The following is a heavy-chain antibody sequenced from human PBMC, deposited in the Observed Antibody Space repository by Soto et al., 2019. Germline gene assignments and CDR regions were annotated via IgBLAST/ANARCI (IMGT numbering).Heavy chain of an antibody. CDR3: ARHGIVVEDWFDP. V-gene: IGHV4-39*01. D-gene: IGHD2-2*01. J-gene: IGHJ5*02. Sequence: LSLTCTVSGGSISSSSYYWGWIRQPPGKGLEWIGSIYYSGSTYYNPSLKSRVTISVDTSKNQFSLKLSSVTAADTAVYYCARHGIVVEDWFDPWGQGTLVTVSS. CDR1: GGSISSSSYY. CDR2: IYYSGST.